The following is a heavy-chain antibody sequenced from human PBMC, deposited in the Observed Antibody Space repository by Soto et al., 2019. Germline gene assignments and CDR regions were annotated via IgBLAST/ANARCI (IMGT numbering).Heavy chain of an antibody. D-gene: IGHD3-22*01. CDR2: ISSSSSYI. CDR3: ARDGAYYDSSGGGIDY. V-gene: IGHV3-21*01. Sequence: GGSLRLSCAASGFTFSSYSMNWVRQAPGKGLEWVSSISSSSSYIYYADSVKGRFTISRDNAKNSLYLQMNSLRAEDTAGYYCARDGAYYDSSGGGIDYWGQGTLVTVSS. CDR1: GFTFSSYS. J-gene: IGHJ4*02.